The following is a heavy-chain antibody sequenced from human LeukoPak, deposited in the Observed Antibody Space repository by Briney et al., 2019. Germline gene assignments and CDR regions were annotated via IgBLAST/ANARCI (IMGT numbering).Heavy chain of an antibody. CDR2: ISGSGGST. Sequence: GGSLRLSCAASGFTFDDYAMHWVRQAPGKGLEWVSAISGSGGSTYYADSVKGRFTISRDNSKNTLYLQMNSLRAEDTAVYYCAKVLYSGSYQDAFDIWGQGTMVTVSS. D-gene: IGHD1-26*01. V-gene: IGHV3-23*01. CDR1: GFTFDDYA. CDR3: AKVLYSGSYQDAFDI. J-gene: IGHJ3*02.